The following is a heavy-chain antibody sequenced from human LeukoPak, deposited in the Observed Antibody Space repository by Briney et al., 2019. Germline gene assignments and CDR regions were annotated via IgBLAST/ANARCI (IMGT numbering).Heavy chain of an antibody. V-gene: IGHV6-1*01. Sequence: PSQTLSLTCAISGDSVSSNSAAWNWVRQSPPRGLEWLRRTYYRSKWYNDYAVSVKSRITINPDTSKNQFSLQLNSVTPEDTAVYYCARDPSTWHSSGWYYFDYWGQGTLVTVSS. J-gene: IGHJ4*02. CDR1: GDSVSSNSAA. CDR2: TYYRSKWYN. CDR3: ARDPSTWHSSGWYYFDY. D-gene: IGHD6-19*01.